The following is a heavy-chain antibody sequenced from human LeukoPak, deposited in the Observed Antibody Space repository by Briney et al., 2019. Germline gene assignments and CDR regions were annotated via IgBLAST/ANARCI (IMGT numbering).Heavy chain of an antibody. J-gene: IGHJ3*02. D-gene: IGHD3-16*01. Sequence: RGGSDTLSCAASGFTFSSYAMSWVRQAPGKGLEWVSAISGSGGSTYYADSVKGRFTISRDNSKNTLYLQMNSLRAEDTAVYYCAKDTLKRGSDAFDIWGQGTMVTVSS. V-gene: IGHV3-23*01. CDR2: ISGSGGST. CDR1: GFTFSSYA. CDR3: AKDTLKRGSDAFDI.